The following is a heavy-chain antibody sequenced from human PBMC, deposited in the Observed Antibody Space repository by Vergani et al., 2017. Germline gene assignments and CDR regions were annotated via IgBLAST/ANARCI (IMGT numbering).Heavy chain of an antibody. D-gene: IGHD6-19*01. CDR2: ISSSSSYI. CDR3: AVGYSSGWQLDREGGPRKTYGMDV. J-gene: IGHJ6*02. Sequence: EVQLVESGGGLVKPGGSLRLSCAASGFTFSSYSMNWVRQAPGKGLEWVSSISSSSSYIYYADSVKGRFTISRDNAKNSLYLQMNSLRAEDTAVYYCAVGYSSGWQLDREGGPRKTYGMDVWGQGTTVTVSS. V-gene: IGHV3-21*01. CDR1: GFTFSSYS.